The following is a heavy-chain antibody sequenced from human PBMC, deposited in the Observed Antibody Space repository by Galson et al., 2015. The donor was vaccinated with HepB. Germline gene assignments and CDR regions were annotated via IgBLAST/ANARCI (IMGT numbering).Heavy chain of an antibody. CDR2: ISAYNGNT. D-gene: IGHD3-3*01. CDR3: ARSIRITIFGVVIVRDYFDY. CDR1: GYTFTSYG. Sequence: SVKVSCKASGYTFTSYGISWVRQAPGQGLEWMGWISAYNGNTNYAQKLQGRVTMTTDTSTSTAYMELRSLRSDDTAVYYCARSIRITIFGVVIVRDYFDYWGQGTLVTVSS. J-gene: IGHJ4*02. V-gene: IGHV1-18*01.